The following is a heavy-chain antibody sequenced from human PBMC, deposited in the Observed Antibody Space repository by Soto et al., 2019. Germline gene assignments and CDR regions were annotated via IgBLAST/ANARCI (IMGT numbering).Heavy chain of an antibody. J-gene: IGHJ5*02. CDR1: GGSISSYY. Sequence: SETLSLTCTVSGGSISSYYWSWIRQPPGKGLEWIGYIYYSGSTNYNPSLKSRVTISVDTSKNQFSLKLSSVTAADTAVYYCARGGSLSPWGQGTLVTASS. CDR2: IYYSGST. V-gene: IGHV4-59*01. D-gene: IGHD6-13*01. CDR3: ARGGSLSP.